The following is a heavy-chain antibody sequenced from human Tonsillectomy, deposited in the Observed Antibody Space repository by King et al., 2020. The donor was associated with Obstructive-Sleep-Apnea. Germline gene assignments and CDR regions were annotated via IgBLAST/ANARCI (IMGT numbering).Heavy chain of an antibody. Sequence: VQLQQWGAGLLKPSETLSLTCAVYGGSFSGYYWSWIRQPPGKGLEWIGEINHSGSTNYNPSLMSRVTISVDTSKNQFSLKLSSVTAADTAVYYCARIAITMIVVDPRDAFDIWGQGTMVTVSS. CDR1: GGSFSGYY. CDR2: INHSGST. D-gene: IGHD3-22*01. V-gene: IGHV4-34*01. CDR3: ARIAITMIVVDPRDAFDI. J-gene: IGHJ3*02.